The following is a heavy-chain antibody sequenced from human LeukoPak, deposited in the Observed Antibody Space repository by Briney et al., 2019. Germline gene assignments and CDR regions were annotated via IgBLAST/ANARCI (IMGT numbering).Heavy chain of an antibody. CDR2: INHSGST. J-gene: IGHJ4*02. D-gene: IGHD2-8*01. V-gene: IGHV4-34*01. CDR3: ARGILVTVYAAFDY. Sequence: SETLSLTGAVYGGSFSGYYWSWIRQPPGKGLEWIGEINHSGSTNYNPSLKGRVTISVDTSKNQFSLELSSVTAADTAVYYCARGILVTVYAAFDYWGQGTLVTVSS. CDR1: GGSFSGYY.